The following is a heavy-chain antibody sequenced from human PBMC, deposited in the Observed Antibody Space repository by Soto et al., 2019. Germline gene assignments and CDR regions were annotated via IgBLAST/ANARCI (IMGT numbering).Heavy chain of an antibody. CDR1: GFTFSSYA. J-gene: IGHJ4*02. CDR3: ARRSSGWFFDY. V-gene: IGHV3-23*01. Sequence: EVQMLESGGGLVQPGGSLRLSCAASGFTFSSYAMSWVRQAPGKGLEWVSVISGSGGSTYYADSVKGRFTISRDNSKNTLYLQMNSLRAEDTAVYYCARRSSGWFFDYWGQGTLVTVSS. CDR2: ISGSGGST. D-gene: IGHD6-19*01.